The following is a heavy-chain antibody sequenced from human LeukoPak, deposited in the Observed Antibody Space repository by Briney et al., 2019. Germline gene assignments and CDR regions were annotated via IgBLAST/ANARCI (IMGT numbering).Heavy chain of an antibody. Sequence: GGSLRLSCAASGFTFSTYWMSWVRQVPGKGLEWVANIKQDGSEKYYVDSVKGRFTISRDNAKNSLYLQMNSLRVEETALYYCARDGMGVIKAFDTWGQGTMVTVSS. J-gene: IGHJ3*02. D-gene: IGHD3-10*01. CDR1: GFTFSTYW. V-gene: IGHV3-7*05. CDR2: IKQDGSEK. CDR3: ARDGMGVIKAFDT.